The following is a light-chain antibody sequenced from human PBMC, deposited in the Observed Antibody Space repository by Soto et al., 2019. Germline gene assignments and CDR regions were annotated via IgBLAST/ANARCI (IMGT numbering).Light chain of an antibody. Sequence: IAMSPKPGTPSSPPLSRPPPSCRASQSVRSERLAWYQQKRGQAPTLLIFDASSRASGTPERFSGSGSGTDFTLTISSLQPEDFAVYYCQHYGYPQWTFGQGTKVAIK. CDR2: DAS. CDR1: QSVRSER. CDR3: QHYGYPQWT. J-gene: IGKJ1*01. V-gene: IGKV3-20*01.